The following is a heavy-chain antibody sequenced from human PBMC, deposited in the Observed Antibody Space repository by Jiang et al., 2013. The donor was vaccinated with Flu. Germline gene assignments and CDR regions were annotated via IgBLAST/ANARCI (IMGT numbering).Heavy chain of an antibody. CDR1: GYTFTRYY. Sequence: SGAEVKKPGASVKVSCKASGYTFTRYYVHWVRQAPGQGLEWMGWISPNRGDTNYAQKFQGRVTMTRDTSITTAYMELSRLRSDDTAVYYCARGADYDILTGYPFDYWGQGTLVTVSS. V-gene: IGHV1-2*02. CDR3: ARGADYDILTGYPFDY. J-gene: IGHJ4*02. CDR2: ISPNRGDT. D-gene: IGHD3-9*01.